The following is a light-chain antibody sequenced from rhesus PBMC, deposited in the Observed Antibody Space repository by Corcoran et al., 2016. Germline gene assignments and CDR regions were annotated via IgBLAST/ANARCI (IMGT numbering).Light chain of an antibody. J-gene: IGKJ2*01. V-gene: IGKV3-24*01. Sequence: EVVMTQSPATLSLSPGERATLSCRASQSVSSSLAWYQQKPGQAPRLLIYGASSRATGIPARFRGSGAGTCVTLTISSLGPEDVAVYYWQQHSDWPYTFGQGTKVEIK. CDR3: QQHSDWPYT. CDR1: QSVSSS. CDR2: GAS.